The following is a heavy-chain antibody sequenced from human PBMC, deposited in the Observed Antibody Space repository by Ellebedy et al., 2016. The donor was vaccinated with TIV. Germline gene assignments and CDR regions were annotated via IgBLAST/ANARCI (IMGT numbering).Heavy chain of an antibody. D-gene: IGHD3-9*01. Sequence: ASVKVSCKASGYTFTSYGISWVRQAPGQGLEWMGWISAYNGHTNYAQKFQDRVPMSTDTSTSTAYMEVGSLRSDDTAFYYCARDRSHLLTGLLFDLWGQGTLVTVSS. J-gene: IGHJ4*02. CDR3: ARDRSHLLTGLLFDL. CDR2: ISAYNGHT. CDR1: GYTFTSYG. V-gene: IGHV1-18*01.